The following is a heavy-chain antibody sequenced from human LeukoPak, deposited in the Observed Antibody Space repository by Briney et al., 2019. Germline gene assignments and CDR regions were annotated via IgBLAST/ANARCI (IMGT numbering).Heavy chain of an antibody. CDR1: GFTFSSYG. J-gene: IGHJ6*02. V-gene: IGHV3-30*02. CDR3: AKDTISSSWYIYYYGMDV. CDR2: IWFDGGNK. D-gene: IGHD6-13*01. Sequence: GGSLRLSCAASGFTFSSYGMHWVRQAPGKGLEWVAVIWFDGGNKYYADSVKGRFTISRDNSKNTLYLQMNSLRAEDTAVYYCAKDTISSSWYIYYYGMDVWGQGTTVTVSS.